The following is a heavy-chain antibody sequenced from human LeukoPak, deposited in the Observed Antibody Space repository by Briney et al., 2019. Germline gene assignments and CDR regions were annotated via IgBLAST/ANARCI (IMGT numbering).Heavy chain of an antibody. Sequence: GGSLRLSCAASGFTFSNAWMSWVRQAPGKGLEWVGRIKSKTDGGTTDYAAPVKGRFTISRDDSKNTLYLQMNSLKTEETAVYYGTTIPRWQLVGGYFKNWGQGTLFTVS. J-gene: IGHJ1*01. D-gene: IGHD6-13*01. CDR2: IKSKTDGGTT. V-gene: IGHV3-15*01. CDR1: GFTFSNAW. CDR3: TTIPRWQLVGGYFKN.